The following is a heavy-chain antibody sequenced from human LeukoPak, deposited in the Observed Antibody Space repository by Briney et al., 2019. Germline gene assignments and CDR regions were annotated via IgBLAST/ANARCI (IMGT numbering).Heavy chain of an antibody. D-gene: IGHD3-10*01. CDR3: ARDYGSGSYYNRWFDP. J-gene: IGHJ5*02. CDR2: ISYDGSNK. V-gene: IGHV3-30-3*01. Sequence: GRSLRLSCAASGFTFSSYAMHWVRQAPGKGLEWVAVISYDGSNKYYADSVKGRFTISRDNSKNTLYLQMNSLRAEDTAVYYCARDYGSGSYYNRWFDPWGQGTLVTVSS. CDR1: GFTFSSYA.